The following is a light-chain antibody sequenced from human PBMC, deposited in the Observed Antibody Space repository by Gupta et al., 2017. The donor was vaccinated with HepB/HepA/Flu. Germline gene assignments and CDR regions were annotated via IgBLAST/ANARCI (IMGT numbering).Light chain of an antibody. CDR1: QGIGND. J-gene: IGKJ1*01. Sequence: DIQMTQSPSSLSASVGDRVTITCRASQGIGNDLAWYQQKPGKAPNRLIYAASSLPRGVPSRFRGSGSGTEFTLTISSLQPEDFASYYCLQHRSYPWTFGQGTKVEIK. V-gene: IGKV1-17*01. CDR2: AAS. CDR3: LQHRSYPWT.